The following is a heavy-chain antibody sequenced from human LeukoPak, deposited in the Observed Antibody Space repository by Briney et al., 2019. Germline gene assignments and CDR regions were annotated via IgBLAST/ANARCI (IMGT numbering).Heavy chain of an antibody. CDR1: GFTFSSYA. Sequence: GGSLRLSCAASGFTFSSYAMSWVRQAPGKGLEWVSAISGSGGSTYYADSVKGRFTISRDNSKNTLYLQMNSLRAEDTAVYYCAKAYNNDNYSLFWSGYYGSYFDYWGQGTLVTVSS. D-gene: IGHD3-3*01. CDR2: ISGSGGST. V-gene: IGHV3-23*01. CDR3: AKAYNNDNYSLFWSGYYGSYFDY. J-gene: IGHJ4*02.